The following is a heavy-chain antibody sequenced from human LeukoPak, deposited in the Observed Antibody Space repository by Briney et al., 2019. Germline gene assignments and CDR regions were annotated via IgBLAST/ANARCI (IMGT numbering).Heavy chain of an antibody. Sequence: ASVKVSCKASGYTFTSYGISWVRQAPGQGLERMGWISAYNGNTNYAQKLQGRVTMTTDTSTSTAYMELRSLGSDDTAVYYCARVPAATTPLYYYYGMDVWGQGTTVTVSS. J-gene: IGHJ6*02. V-gene: IGHV1-18*01. D-gene: IGHD2-2*01. CDR1: GYTFTSYG. CDR3: ARVPAATTPLYYYYGMDV. CDR2: ISAYNGNT.